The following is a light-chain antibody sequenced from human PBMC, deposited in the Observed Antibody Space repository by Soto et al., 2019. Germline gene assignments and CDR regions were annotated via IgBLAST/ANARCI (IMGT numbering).Light chain of an antibody. Sequence: EIVLTQSRGTLSLSPGERATRSCRASQSVSSSYLAWYQQKPGQAPRLLIYGASSRATGIPDRFSGSGSGTDFTLTISRLEPEDFAVYYCQQYGSSPPTFGQGTRLEIK. CDR1: QSVSSSY. V-gene: IGKV3-20*01. J-gene: IGKJ5*01. CDR2: GAS. CDR3: QQYGSSPPT.